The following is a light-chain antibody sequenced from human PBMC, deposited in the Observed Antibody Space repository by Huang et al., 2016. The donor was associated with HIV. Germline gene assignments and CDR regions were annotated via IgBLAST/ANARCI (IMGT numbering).Light chain of an antibody. CDR2: AAS. CDR1: RGISNS. CDR3: QQYYNTTLS. J-gene: IGKJ4*01. V-gene: IGKV1-NL1*01. Sequence: DIQMTQSPSSLSASVGDRVTITCRASRGISNSLAWYQQQPGTAPKLLLYAASRLQGGVPSRFSGSGSRTDYTLTISSLQPEDSATYYCQQYYNTTLSFGGGTKVEIK.